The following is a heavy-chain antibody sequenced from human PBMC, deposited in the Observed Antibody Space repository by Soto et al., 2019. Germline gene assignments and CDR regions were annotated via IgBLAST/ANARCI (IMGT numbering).Heavy chain of an antibody. CDR3: ARDPPTGTTLDWADS. J-gene: IGHJ4*02. CDR2: ISSSGSFK. Sequence: EVQLVESGGGLVKPGGSLRLSCAASGFSFSSDSMGWVRQAPGKGLEWFSSISSSGSFKNYADSVKGRFTISRDNAKNSLYLQISGLKDEDTAVYYCARDPPTGTTLDWADSWGQGTLVTVSS. CDR1: GFSFSSDS. D-gene: IGHD1-7*01. V-gene: IGHV3-21*01.